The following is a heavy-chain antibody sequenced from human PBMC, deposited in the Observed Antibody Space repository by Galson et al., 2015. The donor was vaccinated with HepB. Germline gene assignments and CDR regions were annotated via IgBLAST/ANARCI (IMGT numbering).Heavy chain of an antibody. CDR3: ARDTTDYYDTSGYWNFDL. V-gene: IGHV3-48*02. CDR1: GFIFSSYS. J-gene: IGHJ2*01. CDR2: ISRSGDSV. D-gene: IGHD3-22*01. Sequence: SLRLSCAASGFIFSSYSFNWVRQAPGKGLEWLSYISRSGDSVFYADSVRGRFTISRGNAENSLYLRMNSLRDEDTAIYYCARDTTDYYDTSGYWNFDLWGRGTLVTVSA.